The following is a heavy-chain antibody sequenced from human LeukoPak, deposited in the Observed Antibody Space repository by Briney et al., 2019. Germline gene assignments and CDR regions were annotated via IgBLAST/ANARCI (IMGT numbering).Heavy chain of an antibody. J-gene: IGHJ3*02. V-gene: IGHV3-23*01. CDR3: AKSAACSSTSCAMGDAFDI. CDR2: ISGSGGST. D-gene: IGHD2-2*01. CDR1: GFTFSSYA. Sequence: GGSLRLSCAASGFTFSSYAMSWVRQAPGMGLEWVSAISGSGGSTYYADSVKGRFTISRDNSKNTLYLQMNSLRAEDTAVYYCAKSAACSSTSCAMGDAFDIWGQGTMVTVSS.